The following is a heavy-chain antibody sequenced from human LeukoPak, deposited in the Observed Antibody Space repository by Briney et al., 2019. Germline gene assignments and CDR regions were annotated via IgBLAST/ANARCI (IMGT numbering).Heavy chain of an antibody. CDR2: IIPIFGTA. CDR1: GGTFSSYA. Sequence: GASVKVSCKASGGTFSSYAISWVRQAPGQGLEWMGGIIPIFGTANYAQKFQGRVTITTDESTSTAYMELSSLRSEDTAVYYCASSRGRSHVRWPLDYWGQGTLVTVSS. D-gene: IGHD6-6*01. CDR3: ASSRGRSHVRWPLDY. J-gene: IGHJ4*02. V-gene: IGHV1-69*05.